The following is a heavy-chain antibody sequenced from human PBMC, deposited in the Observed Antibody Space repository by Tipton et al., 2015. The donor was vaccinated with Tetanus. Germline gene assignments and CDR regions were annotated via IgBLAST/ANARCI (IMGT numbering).Heavy chain of an antibody. Sequence: SLRLSCTASGFTFSDHYMAWIRQAPGKGLEWISYISGSGSSIFHADSVKGRFSISRDNAKNALYLQMNSLTAEDTAVYYCAGVTAQRTELYFEHWGQGTQVTVSS. J-gene: IGHJ1*01. CDR2: ISGSGSSI. CDR1: GFTFSDHY. CDR3: AGVTAQRTELYFEH. D-gene: IGHD2-8*02. V-gene: IGHV3-11*01.